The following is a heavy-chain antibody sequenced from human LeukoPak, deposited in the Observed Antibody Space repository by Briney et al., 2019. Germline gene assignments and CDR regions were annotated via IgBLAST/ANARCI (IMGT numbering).Heavy chain of an antibody. CDR1: GFTFSGYA. CDR2: ISGSDGNT. Sequence: GGSLRLSCAASGFTFSGYAMSWVRQAPGKGLEWVSGISGSDGNTHYADSVKGRFTISRDNAKNSLYLQMNSLRAEDTAVYYCARANYGDFLSYYYYYYMDVWGKGTTVTVSS. J-gene: IGHJ6*03. CDR3: ARANYGDFLSYYYYYYMDV. D-gene: IGHD4-17*01. V-gene: IGHV3-23*01.